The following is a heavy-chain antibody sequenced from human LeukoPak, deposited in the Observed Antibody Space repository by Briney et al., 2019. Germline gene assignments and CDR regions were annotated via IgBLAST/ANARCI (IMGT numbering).Heavy chain of an antibody. CDR2: IYSGGST. J-gene: IGHJ6*02. CDR3: AREQPPSAYYGMDV. V-gene: IGHV3-53*01. CDR1: GFTVRSNY. Sequence: GGSLRLSCAASGFTVRSNYVSWVRQAPGKGLEWVSVIYSGGSTYYADSVKGRFTISRDNSKNTLYLQMNSLRAEDTAVYYCAREQPPSAYYGMDVWGQGTRVTVSS.